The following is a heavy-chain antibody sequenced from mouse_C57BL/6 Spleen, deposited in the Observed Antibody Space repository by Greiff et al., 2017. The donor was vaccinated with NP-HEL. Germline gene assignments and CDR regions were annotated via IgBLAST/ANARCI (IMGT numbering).Heavy chain of an antibody. V-gene: IGHV1-19*01. CDR2: INPYNGGT. D-gene: IGHD1-1*01. CDR1: GYTFTDYY. J-gene: IGHJ2*01. CDR3: ARGTTVVATDYFDY. Sequence: EVKLQESGPVLVKPGASVKMSCKASGYTFTDYYMNWVKQSHGKSLEWIGVINPYNGGTSYNQKFKGKATLTVDKSSSTAYMELNSLTSEDSAVYYCARGTTVVATDYFDYWGQGTTLTVSS.